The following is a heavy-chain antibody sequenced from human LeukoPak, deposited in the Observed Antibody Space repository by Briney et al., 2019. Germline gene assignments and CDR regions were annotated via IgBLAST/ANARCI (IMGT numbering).Heavy chain of an antibody. D-gene: IGHD2-2*01. J-gene: IGHJ4*02. Sequence: SETLSLTCAVSGDSVSTSIWWSWVRQPPGKGLEWIGEIYPGGSTNYNPSLESRVTISLDKSKNQFSLKLSSVTAADTAVYYCARGRPIVVVPAAYYFDYWGQGTLVTVSS. CDR1: GDSVSTSIW. CDR3: ARGRPIVVVPAAYYFDY. V-gene: IGHV4-4*02. CDR2: IYPGGST.